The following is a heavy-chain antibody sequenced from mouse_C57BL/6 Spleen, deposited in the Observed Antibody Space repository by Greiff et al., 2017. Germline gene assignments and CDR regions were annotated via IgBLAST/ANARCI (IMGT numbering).Heavy chain of an antibody. CDR2: ISSGGSYT. Sequence: EVMLVESGGDLVKPGGSLKLSCAASGFTFSSYGMSWVRQTPDKRLEWVATISSGGSYTYYPDSVKGRFTISRDNAKNTLYLQMSCLKSEDTAMYYCARHDYSNYDYYAMDYWGQGTSVTVSS. V-gene: IGHV5-6*01. D-gene: IGHD2-5*01. J-gene: IGHJ4*01. CDR1: GFTFSSYG. CDR3: ARHDYSNYDYYAMDY.